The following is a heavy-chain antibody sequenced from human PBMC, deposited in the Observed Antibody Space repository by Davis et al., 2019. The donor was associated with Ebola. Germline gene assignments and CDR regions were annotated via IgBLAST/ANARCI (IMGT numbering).Heavy chain of an antibody. CDR2: IYTGDSDT. CDR1: GYSFTSYW. D-gene: IGHD1-1*01. J-gene: IGHJ4*02. CDR3: AGQQQLSTSIDY. Sequence: GESLKISCQGSGYSFTSYWISWVRQMPGKGLDWMGIIYTGDSDTRYSPSFRGQVTISADKSMKTAFLQWSSLKASDSGMYFCAGQQQLSTSIDYWGQGSLVTVSS. V-gene: IGHV5-51*01.